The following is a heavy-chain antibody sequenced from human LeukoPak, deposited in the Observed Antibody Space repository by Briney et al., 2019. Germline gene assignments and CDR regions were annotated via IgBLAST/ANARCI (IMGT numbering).Heavy chain of an antibody. CDR2: ISAYNGNT. V-gene: IGHV1-18*01. Sequence: ASVKVSCKASGYTFTSYGISWVRQAPGQGLEWMGWISAYNGNTNYAQKLQGRVTMTTDTSTSTAYMELRSLRSDDTAVYYCARGVKHGSGSYYTSAEFDYWGQGTLVTVSS. D-gene: IGHD3-10*01. CDR1: GYTFTSYG. CDR3: ARGVKHGSGSYYTSAEFDY. J-gene: IGHJ4*02.